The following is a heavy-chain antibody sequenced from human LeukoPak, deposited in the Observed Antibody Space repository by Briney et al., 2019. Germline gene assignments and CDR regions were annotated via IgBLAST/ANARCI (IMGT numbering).Heavy chain of an antibody. CDR3: ARGPRGDIVVVPAATQYYFDY. J-gene: IGHJ4*02. D-gene: IGHD2-2*01. CDR2: INNRGST. CDR1: GGSFSGYY. V-gene: IGHV4-34*01. Sequence: SQTLSLTCAVYGGSFSGYYWSWIRQPPGKGLEWIGEINNRGSTNYNPSLKSRVTISVDTSKNQFSLKPSSVTAADTAVYYCARGPRGDIVVVPAATQYYFDYWGQGTLVTVSS.